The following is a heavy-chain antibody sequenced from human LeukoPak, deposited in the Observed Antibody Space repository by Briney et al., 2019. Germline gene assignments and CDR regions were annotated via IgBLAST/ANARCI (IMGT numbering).Heavy chain of an antibody. J-gene: IGHJ4*02. CDR2: ISYDGSDK. D-gene: IGHD2-2*01. Sequence: GGSLRLSCAASGFTFSSYAMSWVRQAPGKGLEWVAVISYDGSDKYYADSVKGRFTISRDNSKNTLYLQMNSLRTEDTAVYYCAKDGYPLGYCSSTSCPYYFNYWGQGTLVTVSS. CDR3: AKDGYPLGYCSSTSCPYYFNY. V-gene: IGHV3-30*18. CDR1: GFTFSSYA.